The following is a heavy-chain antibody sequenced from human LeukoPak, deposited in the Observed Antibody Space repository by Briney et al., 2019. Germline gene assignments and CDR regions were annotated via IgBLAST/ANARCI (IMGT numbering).Heavy chain of an antibody. V-gene: IGHV3-7*01. D-gene: IGHD5/OR15-5a*01. CDR1: GFTFSSYW. Sequence: GGSLRLSCAASGFTFSSYWMSWVRQAPGKGLGWVANIKQDGSEKYYVDSVKGRFTISRDNAKNSLYLQMNSLRAEDTAVYYCARPSTSSAFDIWGQGTTVTVSS. CDR2: IKQDGSEK. CDR3: ARPSTSSAFDI. J-gene: IGHJ3*02.